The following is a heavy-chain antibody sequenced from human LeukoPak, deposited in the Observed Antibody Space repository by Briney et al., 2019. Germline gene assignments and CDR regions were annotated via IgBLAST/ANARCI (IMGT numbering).Heavy chain of an antibody. D-gene: IGHD3-9*01. J-gene: IGHJ4*02. CDR2: IKHDGGDK. Sequence: QPGRSLRLSCVASGFTFSNYWMSWVRQAPGKGLEWVANIKHDGGDKHYVDSVKGRFTIARNSAKNSLNLQMNSLRAEDTAVYYCARGGNYDILTGYIFDYWGQGTLVTVSS. CDR1: GFTFSNYW. CDR3: ARGGNYDILTGYIFDY. V-gene: IGHV3-7*03.